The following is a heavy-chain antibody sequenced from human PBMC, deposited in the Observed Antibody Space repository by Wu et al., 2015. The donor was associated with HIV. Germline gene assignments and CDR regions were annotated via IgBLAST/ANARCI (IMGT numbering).Heavy chain of an antibody. CDR3: ARVGPTRQDSSGRRAFDI. CDR1: GYTFTSYY. D-gene: IGHD3-22*01. CDR2: INPSGGST. Sequence: QVQLVQSGAEVKKPGASVKVSCKASGYTFTSYYMHWVRQAPGQGLEWMGIINPSGGSTSYAQKFQGRVTMTRDTSTSTVYMELSSLRSEDTAVYYCARVGPTRQDSSGRRAFDIWGQGTMVTVSS. J-gene: IGHJ3*02. V-gene: IGHV1-46*01.